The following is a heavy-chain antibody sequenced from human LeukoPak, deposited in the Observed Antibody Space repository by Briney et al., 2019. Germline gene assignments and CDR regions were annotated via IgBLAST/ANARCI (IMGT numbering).Heavy chain of an antibody. D-gene: IGHD6-19*01. CDR2: IYYSGST. CDR1: GGSISSGGYY. Sequence: SQTLSLTCTVSGGSISSGGYYWRWIRQHPGKGLEWIGYIYYSGSTYYNPSLKSRVTISVDTSKNQFSLKLSSVTAADTAVYYCARGAVAGTIDYWGQGTLVTVSS. CDR3: ARGAVAGTIDY. J-gene: IGHJ4*02. V-gene: IGHV4-31*03.